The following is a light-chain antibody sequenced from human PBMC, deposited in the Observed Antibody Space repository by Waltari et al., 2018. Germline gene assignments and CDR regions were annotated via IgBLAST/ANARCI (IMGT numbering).Light chain of an antibody. CDR3: SSFTTSSTWV. CDR2: DVN. Sequence: QSALTQPASVSGSPGQSITISCTGSSSNIGSQSYVSWYQQHAGKAPKRLISDVNQRPPGISSRFSGSKSGNTASLTISGLQAEDEADYYCSSFTTSSTWVFGGGTQLTVL. J-gene: IGLJ3*02. V-gene: IGLV2-14*03. CDR1: SSNIGSQSY.